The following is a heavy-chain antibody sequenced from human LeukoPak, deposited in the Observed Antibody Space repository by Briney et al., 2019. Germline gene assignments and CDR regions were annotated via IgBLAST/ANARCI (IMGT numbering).Heavy chain of an antibody. Sequence: GGSLRLSCAASGFTFDDYAMHWVRHAPGKGLEWVSGISWNSGSIGYADSVKGRFTISRDNAKNSLYLQMNSLRAEDTALYYCAKDSRATMVRGVMFDYWGQGTLVTVSS. CDR2: ISWNSGSI. J-gene: IGHJ4*02. V-gene: IGHV3-9*01. CDR1: GFTFDDYA. CDR3: AKDSRATMVRGVMFDY. D-gene: IGHD3-10*01.